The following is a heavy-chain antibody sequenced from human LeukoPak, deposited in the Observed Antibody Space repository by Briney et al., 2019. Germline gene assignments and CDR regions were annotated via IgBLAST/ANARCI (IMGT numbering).Heavy chain of an antibody. CDR1: GFTFSSYG. V-gene: IGHV3-33*06. D-gene: IGHD5-18*01. Sequence: PGRSLRLSCAASGFTFSSYGMHWVRQAPGKGLEWVAVIWYDGSNKYYADSVKGRFTISRDNSKNTLYLLMNSLSPEDTAVYYCAKEGYSYGSDYWGQGTLVTVSS. CDR3: AKEGYSYGSDY. CDR2: IWYDGSNK. J-gene: IGHJ4*02.